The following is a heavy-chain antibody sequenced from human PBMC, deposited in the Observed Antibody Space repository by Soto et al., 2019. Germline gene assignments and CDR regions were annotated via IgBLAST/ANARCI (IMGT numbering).Heavy chain of an antibody. V-gene: IGHV2-5*02. CDR1: GFSLSTSGVG. CDR3: AHKGPEDWPLDY. D-gene: IGHD3-9*01. J-gene: IGHJ4*02. CDR2: IYWDDSK. Sequence: QITLKESGPTLVRPTQTLTLTCAFSGFSLSTSGVGVGWIRQPPGKASEWLAVIYWDDSKHYSPSLRSRLTITKDTSKNQVVLTMTNMDPMDTGTYYCAHKGPEDWPLDYWGQGTLVTVSS.